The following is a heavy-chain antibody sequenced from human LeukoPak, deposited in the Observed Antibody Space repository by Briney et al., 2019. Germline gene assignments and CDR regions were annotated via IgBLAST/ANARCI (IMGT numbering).Heavy chain of an antibody. CDR3: AYSGSYGHLGY. Sequence: SETLSLTCTVSGGSISSNAYYWAWIRQPPGKGLEWIGSIYSSVSTYYNPSLKSRVAISVDTSKNQFSLRLSSVTAADTALYYCAYSGSYGHLGYWGQGIPVTVSS. CDR2: IYSSVST. J-gene: IGHJ4*02. D-gene: IGHD1-26*01. CDR1: GGSISSNAYY. V-gene: IGHV4-39*01.